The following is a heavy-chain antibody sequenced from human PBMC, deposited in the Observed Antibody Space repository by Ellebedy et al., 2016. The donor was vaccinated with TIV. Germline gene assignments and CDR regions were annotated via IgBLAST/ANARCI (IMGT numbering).Heavy chain of an antibody. Sequence: SETLSLXXAVYGGSFSGYYWSWIRQPPGKGLEWIGEINHSGSTNYNPSLKSRVTISVDTSKNQFSLKLSSVTAADTAVYYCARGGFPWSGLNWFDPWGQGTLVTVSS. J-gene: IGHJ5*02. CDR3: ARGGFPWSGLNWFDP. V-gene: IGHV4-34*01. D-gene: IGHD3-3*01. CDR2: INHSGST. CDR1: GGSFSGYY.